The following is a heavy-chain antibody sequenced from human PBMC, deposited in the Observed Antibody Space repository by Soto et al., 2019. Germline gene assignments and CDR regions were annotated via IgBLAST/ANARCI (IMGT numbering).Heavy chain of an antibody. J-gene: IGHJ4*02. CDR1: GYTFTSYG. Sequence: QVQLVQSGAEVKKPGASVKVSCKASGYTFTSYGISWVRQAPGQGLEWMGWISAYNGNTNYAQKLQGRVTRTTDAATSTACMELRSLGAGDTAVYYCARDGPAVDYWGQGTLVTVSS. CDR2: ISAYNGNT. V-gene: IGHV1-18*01. CDR3: ARDGPAVDY.